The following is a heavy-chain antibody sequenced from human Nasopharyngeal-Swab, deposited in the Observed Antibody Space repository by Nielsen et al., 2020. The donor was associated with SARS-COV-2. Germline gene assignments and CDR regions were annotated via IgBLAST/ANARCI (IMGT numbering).Heavy chain of an antibody. V-gene: IGHV3-21*01. Sequence: GESLKISCAASGFTFSSYSMNWVRQAPGKGLEWVSSISSSSSYIYYADSVKGRFTISRDNAKNSLYLQMNSLRAEDTAVYYCASAPTVPTDDYYYSMDVWGQGTTVTVSS. J-gene: IGHJ6*02. D-gene: IGHD4-17*01. CDR1: GFTFSSYS. CDR3: ASAPTVPTDDYYYSMDV. CDR2: ISSSSSYI.